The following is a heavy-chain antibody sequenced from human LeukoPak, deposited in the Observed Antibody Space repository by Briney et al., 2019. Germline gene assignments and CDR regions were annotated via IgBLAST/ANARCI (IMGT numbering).Heavy chain of an antibody. CDR1: GFTFSSYG. CDR3: AKRAKKYYYYYMDV. D-gene: IGHD1-26*01. Sequence: GGSLRLSCAASGFTFSSYGMSWLRQAPGKGLEWVSAISGSGGSTYYADSVKGRFTISRDNSKNTLYLQMNSLRAEDTAVYYCAKRAKKYYYYYMDVWGKGTTVTVSS. V-gene: IGHV3-23*01. CDR2: ISGSGGST. J-gene: IGHJ6*03.